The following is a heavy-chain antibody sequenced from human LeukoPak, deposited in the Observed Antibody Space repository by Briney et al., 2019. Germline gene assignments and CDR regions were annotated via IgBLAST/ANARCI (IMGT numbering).Heavy chain of an antibody. CDR2: IYYSGNT. J-gene: IGHJ4*02. Sequence: SETLSLTCTVSGVSISSSNSYWGWIRQPPGKGLEWIGSIYYSGNTYYNASLKSQVSISIDTSKNRFSLRLSSVTATDTAVYYCARHSGDVWELPYSWGQGTLVTVSS. D-gene: IGHD3-16*01. V-gene: IGHV4-39*02. CDR3: ARHSGDVWELPYS. CDR1: GVSISSSNSY.